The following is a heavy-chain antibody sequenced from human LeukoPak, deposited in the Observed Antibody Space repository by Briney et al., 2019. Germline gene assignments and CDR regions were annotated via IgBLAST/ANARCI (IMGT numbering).Heavy chain of an antibody. V-gene: IGHV4-31*02. CDR2: TYYSGST. CDR3: ARGDGYKADY. CDR1: GGSISTGAYY. J-gene: IGHJ4*02. D-gene: IGHD5-24*01. Sequence: SETLPLTCSVSGGSISTGAYYWGWIRQYPGKGLEWIGYTYYSGSTYYNPSLKSRVIISLDTSKNQFSLRLNSVTAADTAVYYCARGDGYKADYWGQGTLVTVSS.